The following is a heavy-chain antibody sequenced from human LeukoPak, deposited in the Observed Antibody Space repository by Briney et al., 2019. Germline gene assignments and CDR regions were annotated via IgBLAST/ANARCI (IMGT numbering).Heavy chain of an antibody. D-gene: IGHD1-26*01. Sequence: PGGSLRLSCAASGFTFSSYAMSWVRQAPGKGLEWVSAISGSGGSTYYADSVKGRFTISRDNSKNTLYLQMNSLRAEDTAVYYCARGWELVPNFDYWGQGTLVTVSS. J-gene: IGHJ4*02. CDR2: ISGSGGST. V-gene: IGHV3-23*01. CDR1: GFTFSSYA. CDR3: ARGWELVPNFDY.